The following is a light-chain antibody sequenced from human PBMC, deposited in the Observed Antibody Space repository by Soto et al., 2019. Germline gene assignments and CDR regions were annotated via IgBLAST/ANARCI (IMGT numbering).Light chain of an antibody. Sequence: QSVLTQPASVSGSPGQSITISCTGTSSDIGGYNFVSWYHQHPGKAPKLMIYEVSNRPSGVSDRFSGSKSGNTASLTISGLKAEDQAAYYCSSSRRGPTLFGTGTKVTV. CDR2: EVS. J-gene: IGLJ1*01. CDR1: SSDIGGYNF. V-gene: IGLV2-14*01. CDR3: SSSRRGPTL.